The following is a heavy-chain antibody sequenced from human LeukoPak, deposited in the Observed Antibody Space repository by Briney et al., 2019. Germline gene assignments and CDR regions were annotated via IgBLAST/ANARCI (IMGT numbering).Heavy chain of an antibody. CDR2: ISYDGNNK. CDR3: AKVLSRYANDAFDI. J-gene: IGHJ3*02. V-gene: IGHV3-30*18. Sequence: PGGSLRLSCAASGFTFSSYGMHWVRQAPGKGLEWVAVISYDGNNKYYADSVKGRFTISRDNSKNTLYLQMDSLRAEDTAVYCCAKVLSRYANDAFDIWGQGTMVTVSS. CDR1: GFTFSSYG. D-gene: IGHD2-2*01.